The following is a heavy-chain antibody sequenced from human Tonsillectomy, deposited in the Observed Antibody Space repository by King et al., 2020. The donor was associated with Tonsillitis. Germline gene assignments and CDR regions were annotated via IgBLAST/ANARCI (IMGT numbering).Heavy chain of an antibody. CDR3: ARGGGEAAGASIAP. CDR1: GYSISSGYY. J-gene: IGHJ5*02. CDR2: IYHSGST. D-gene: IGHD2-21*01. Sequence: VQLQESGPGLVKPSETLSLTCAVSGYSISSGYYWGWIRQPPGKGLEWIGIIYHSGSTYYNPSLKSRVTISVDTSKNQFSLKLSSVTAADTAVYYCARGGGEAAGASIAPWGGGPRAPASS. V-gene: IGHV4-38-2*01.